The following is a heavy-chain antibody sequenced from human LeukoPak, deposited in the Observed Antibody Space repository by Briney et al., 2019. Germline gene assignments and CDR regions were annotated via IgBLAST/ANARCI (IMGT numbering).Heavy chain of an antibody. CDR3: ARDWVAAAGPYYYYYGMDV. V-gene: IGHV1-2*04. Sequence: ASVKVSCKASGYTFTGYYMHWVRQAPGQGLEWMGWINPNSGGTNYAQRFQGWVTMTRDTSISTAYMELSRLRSDDTAVYYCARDWVAAAGPYYYYYGMDVWGQGTTVTVSS. CDR1: GYTFTGYY. J-gene: IGHJ6*02. D-gene: IGHD6-13*01. CDR2: INPNSGGT.